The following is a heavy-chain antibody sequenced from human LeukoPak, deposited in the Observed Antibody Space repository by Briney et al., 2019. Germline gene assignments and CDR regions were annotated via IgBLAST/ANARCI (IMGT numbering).Heavy chain of an antibody. J-gene: IGHJ4*02. D-gene: IGHD1-26*01. Sequence: ASVKVSCKASGYTFTGYYMHWVRQAPRQGLEWMGWINPNSGGTNYAQKFQGRVTMTRDTSISIAYMELSRLKSDDTAVYYCARAWYSGSYPDYWGQGTLVTVSS. CDR3: ARAWYSGSYPDY. V-gene: IGHV1-2*02. CDR2: INPNSGGT. CDR1: GYTFTGYY.